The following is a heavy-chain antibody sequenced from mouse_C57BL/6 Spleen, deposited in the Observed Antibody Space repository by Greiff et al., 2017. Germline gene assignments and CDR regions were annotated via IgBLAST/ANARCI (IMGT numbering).Heavy chain of an antibody. J-gene: IGHJ1*03. CDR1: GYTFTDHT. V-gene: IGHV1-78*01. CDR2: IYPRDGST. Sequence: QVQLQQSDAELVKPGASVKISCKVSGYTFTDHTIHWMKQRPEQGLEWIGYIYPRDGSTKYNEKFKGKATLTADKSSSTAYMQLNSLTSEDSAVYFCAKGGYYDYDGDWYFDVWGTGTTVTVSS. D-gene: IGHD2-4*01. CDR3: AKGGYYDYDGDWYFDV.